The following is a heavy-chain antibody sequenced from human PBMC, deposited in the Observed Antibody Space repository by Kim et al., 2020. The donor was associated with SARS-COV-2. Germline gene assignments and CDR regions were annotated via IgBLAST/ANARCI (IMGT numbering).Heavy chain of an antibody. J-gene: IGHJ4*02. CDR3: ANPRQPDY. CDR2: GDTT. D-gene: IGHD6-13*01. Sequence: GDTTAYADPVKGRFTISRDNSKNTLYLQMSSLRAEDTAIYYCANPRQPDYWGQGTLVTVSS. V-gene: IGHV3-23*01.